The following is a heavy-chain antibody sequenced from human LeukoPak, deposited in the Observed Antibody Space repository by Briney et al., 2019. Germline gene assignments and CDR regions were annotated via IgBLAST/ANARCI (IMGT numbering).Heavy chain of an antibody. CDR3: ARGPSSGTGSTSIDY. V-gene: IGHV4-59*01. J-gene: IGHJ4*02. CDR2: IYYTGST. D-gene: IGHD1-7*01. CDR1: GDSISSYY. Sequence: SETLSLTCTVSGDSISSYYWSWIRQPPGKGLEWIGYIYYTGSTNYNTSLKSRVTISVDTSKNQFSLKLSSVTAADTAVYYCARGPSSGTGSTSIDYWSQGTLVTVSS.